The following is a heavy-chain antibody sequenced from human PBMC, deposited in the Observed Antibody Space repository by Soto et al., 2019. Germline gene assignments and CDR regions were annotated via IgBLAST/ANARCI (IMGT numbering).Heavy chain of an antibody. CDR3: AIRNGSGSYYVDY. D-gene: IGHD3-10*01. CDR2: IYYSGST. V-gene: IGHV4-31*03. Sequence: QVQLQESGPGLVKPSQTLSLTCTVSGGSISSGGYYWSWIRQHPGKGLEWIGYIYYSGSTYYNPSLKSRVTISVDTSKNQFSMKLSSVTAADTAVYYCAIRNGSGSYYVDYWGQGTLVTVSS. J-gene: IGHJ4*02. CDR1: GGSISSGGYY.